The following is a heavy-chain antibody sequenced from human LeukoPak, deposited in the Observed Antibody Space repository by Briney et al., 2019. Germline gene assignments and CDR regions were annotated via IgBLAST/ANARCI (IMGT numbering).Heavy chain of an antibody. V-gene: IGHV1-2*02. Sequence: EASVKVSCKASGYTFTGYYMHWVRQAPGQGLEWMGWINPNSGGTNYAQKFQGRVTMTRDTSISTAYMGLSRLRSDDTAVYYCARLHSNMVVTDAFDIWGQGTMVTVSS. CDR3: ARLHSNMVVTDAFDI. CDR2: INPNSGGT. D-gene: IGHD2-21*02. J-gene: IGHJ3*02. CDR1: GYTFTGYY.